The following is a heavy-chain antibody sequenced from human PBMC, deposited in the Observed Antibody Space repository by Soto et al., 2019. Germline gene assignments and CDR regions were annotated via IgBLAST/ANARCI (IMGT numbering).Heavy chain of an antibody. CDR2: VNPILSRS. CDR3: ATSYGSGYRAFDY. D-gene: IGHD3-10*01. Sequence: QVQLVQSGAEVKRPGSSVKVSCKASGDTFSFYSINWVRQAPGLGLEWMGRVNPILSRSNYAQRFQGRVTMTADKSTITAYMYLSGLRSEDTAMYYCATSYGSGYRAFDYWGQGALETVSS. CDR1: GDTFSFYS. J-gene: IGHJ4*02. V-gene: IGHV1-69*04.